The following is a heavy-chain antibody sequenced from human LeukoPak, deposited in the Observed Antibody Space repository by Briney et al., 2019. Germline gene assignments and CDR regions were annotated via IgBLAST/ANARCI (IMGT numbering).Heavy chain of an antibody. CDR3: ARGARLGGLYDGMDV. V-gene: IGHV3-21*01. CDR1: GFTFSSYA. D-gene: IGHD6-25*01. J-gene: IGHJ6*02. Sequence: GGSLRLSCAASGFTFSSYAMSWVRQAPGKGLEWVSSISSSSSYIYYADSVKGRFTISRDNAKNSLYLQMNSLRAEDTAVYYCARGARLGGLYDGMDVWGQGTTVTVSS. CDR2: ISSSSSYI.